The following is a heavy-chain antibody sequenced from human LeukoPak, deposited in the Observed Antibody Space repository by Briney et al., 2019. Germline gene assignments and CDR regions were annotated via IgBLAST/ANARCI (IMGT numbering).Heavy chain of an antibody. Sequence: SVKVSCKASGGTFSSYAISWVRQAPGQGLEWMGGIIPIFGTANYAQKFQGRVTITADESTSTAYMELSSLRSEDTAVYYCAIIGGHYYDSGGYYYYFDYWGQGTLVTVSS. CDR2: IIPIFGTA. CDR1: GGTFSSYA. J-gene: IGHJ4*02. CDR3: AIIGGHYYDSGGYYYYFDY. V-gene: IGHV1-69*13. D-gene: IGHD3-22*01.